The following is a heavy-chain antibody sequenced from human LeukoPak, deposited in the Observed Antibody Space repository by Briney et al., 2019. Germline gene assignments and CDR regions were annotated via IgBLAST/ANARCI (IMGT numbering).Heavy chain of an antibody. CDR2: ISHEGSSQ. J-gene: IGHJ4*02. D-gene: IGHD6-19*01. Sequence: GGSLRLSCAASGFTFSSYGMHWVRQAPGKGLEWVAVISHEGSSQYYSDSVKGRFTISRDNSKNMVYLQMNSLRTEDTAVYYCARTREQWQVLDYWGQGTLVTVSS. CDR3: ARTREQWQVLDY. CDR1: GFTFSSYG. V-gene: IGHV3-30*03.